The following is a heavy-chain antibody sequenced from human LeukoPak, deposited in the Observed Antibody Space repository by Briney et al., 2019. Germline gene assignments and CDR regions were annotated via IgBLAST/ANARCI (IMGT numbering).Heavy chain of an antibody. CDR3: ARDRHKYNYDSGGYPPY. V-gene: IGHV3-53*01. Sequence: GGSLRLSCTVSGFTVSDNSMSWAGQAPGKGLEGAPFIYYDDRTHYSDSVKGRFTISRDNSKNTLYLQMNTLRAEDTAVYYCARDRHKYNYDSGGYPPYWGQGTLVTVSS. CDR1: GFTVSDNS. J-gene: IGHJ4*02. D-gene: IGHD3-22*01. CDR2: IYYDDRT.